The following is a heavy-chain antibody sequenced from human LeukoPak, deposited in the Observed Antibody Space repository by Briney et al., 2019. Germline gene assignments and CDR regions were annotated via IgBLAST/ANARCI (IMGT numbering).Heavy chain of an antibody. CDR2: ISSSGGYI. V-gene: IGHV3-21*01. CDR3: ARGYYGDPSQVYYFDY. J-gene: IGHJ4*02. CDR1: GFTFNMYT. D-gene: IGHD4-17*01. Sequence: GGSLRLSCAASGFTFNMYTMNWVRQAPGKGLEWVSSISSSGGYIYYADSVKGRFTICRDNAKYSLYLQMNSQRAEDTAVYYCARGYYGDPSQVYYFDYWGQGTLVTVSS.